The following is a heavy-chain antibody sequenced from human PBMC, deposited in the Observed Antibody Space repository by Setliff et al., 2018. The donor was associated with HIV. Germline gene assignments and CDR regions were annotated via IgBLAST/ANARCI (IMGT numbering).Heavy chain of an antibody. V-gene: IGHV3-48*03. CDR1: GFTFSSYE. CDR3: ARASRAPGGY. Sequence: GGSLRLSCAASGFTFSSYEMNWVRQATGKGLEWVSYISSSGSTIYYAGSVKGRFTTSRDNAKNSLYLQMNSLSAEDTAVYYCARASRAPGGYWGQGTLVTVSS. CDR2: ISSSGSTI. D-gene: IGHD3-10*01. J-gene: IGHJ4*02.